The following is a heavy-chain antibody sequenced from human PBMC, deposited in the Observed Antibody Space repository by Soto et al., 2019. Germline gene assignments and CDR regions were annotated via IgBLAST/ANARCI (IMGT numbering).Heavy chain of an antibody. Sequence: QPGGSLRLSCAASGFTVSSNYMSWVRQAPGKGLEWVSVIYSGGSTYYADSVKGRFTISRDNSKNTLYLQMNSLRAEDTAVYYCAREFTIFGVGGMDVWGQGTTVTVSS. D-gene: IGHD3-3*01. CDR1: GFTVSSNY. CDR3: AREFTIFGVGGMDV. J-gene: IGHJ6*02. CDR2: IYSGGST. V-gene: IGHV3-53*01.